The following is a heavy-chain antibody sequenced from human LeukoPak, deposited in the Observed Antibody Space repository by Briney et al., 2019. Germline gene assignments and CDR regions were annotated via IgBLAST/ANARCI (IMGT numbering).Heavy chain of an antibody. Sequence: QSGGSLRLSCAASGFTFDDYAMHWVRQAPGKGLEWVSGISWNSGSIGYADSVKGRFTISRDNAKNSLYLQMNSLRAEDTALYYCAKLRSGWYLTWGQGTLVTVSS. J-gene: IGHJ5*02. V-gene: IGHV3-9*01. CDR3: AKLRSGWYLT. CDR2: ISWNSGSI. CDR1: GFTFDDYA. D-gene: IGHD6-19*01.